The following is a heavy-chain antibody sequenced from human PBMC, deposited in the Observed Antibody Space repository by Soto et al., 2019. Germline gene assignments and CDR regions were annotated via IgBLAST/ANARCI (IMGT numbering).Heavy chain of an antibody. D-gene: IGHD4-17*01. CDR2: IRSKAYGGTT. J-gene: IGHJ4*02. Sequence: PGGSLRLSCTASGFTFGDYAISWFRQAPGKGLEWVGFIRSKAYGGTTEYAASVKGRFTISRDDSKSIAYLQMNSLKTEDTAVYYCTRDPYDDYGDYAQDYWGQGTLVTVSS. CDR1: GFTFGDYA. CDR3: TRDPYDDYGDYAQDY. V-gene: IGHV3-49*03.